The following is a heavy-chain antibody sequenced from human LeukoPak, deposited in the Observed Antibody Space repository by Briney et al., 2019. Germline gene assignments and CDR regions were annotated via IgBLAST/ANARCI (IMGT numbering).Heavy chain of an antibody. CDR3: ARGRRGSYFQDY. CDR2: MWFGATT. J-gene: IGHJ4*02. CDR1: GDSISSSYSY. Sequence: PSETLSLTCTVSGDSISSSYSYWGWIRQPPGKGLEWIGSMWFGATTSYDPSLKGRVTISIDPSKNQFSLKLSSVTAADTALYYCARGRRGSYFQDYWGQGTLVTVSS. V-gene: IGHV4-39*07. D-gene: IGHD1-26*01.